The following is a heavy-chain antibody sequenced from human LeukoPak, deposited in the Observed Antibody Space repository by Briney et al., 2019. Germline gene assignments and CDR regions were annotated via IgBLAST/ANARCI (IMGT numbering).Heavy chain of an antibody. CDR1: GYTFTGYY. D-gene: IGHD3-3*01. V-gene: IGHV1-2*02. J-gene: IGHJ4*02. CDR2: INPNSGGT. CDR3: ARGPLLRFLEWLLSIDY. Sequence: GASVKVSCKASGYTFTGYYMHWVRQAPGQGLEWMGWINPNSGGTSYAQKFQGRVTMTRDTSISTAYIELSRLRSDDTAVYYCARGPLLRFLEWLLSIDYWGQGTLVTVSS.